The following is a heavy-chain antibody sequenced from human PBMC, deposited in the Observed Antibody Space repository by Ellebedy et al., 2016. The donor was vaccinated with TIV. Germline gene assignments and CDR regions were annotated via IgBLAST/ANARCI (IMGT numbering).Heavy chain of an antibody. V-gene: IGHV3-23*01. J-gene: IGHJ4*02. D-gene: IGHD1-26*01. CDR2: TSGSGAST. CDR3: ANGIVGATPFNY. Sequence: GESLKISXAASGFTFSRHAMNWVRQAPGKGLEWVSFTSGSGASTYYADSVKGRFTISRDNSKNTLSLQMNSLRAEDTAVSYCANGIVGATPFNYWGQGALVTVSS. CDR1: GFTFSRHA.